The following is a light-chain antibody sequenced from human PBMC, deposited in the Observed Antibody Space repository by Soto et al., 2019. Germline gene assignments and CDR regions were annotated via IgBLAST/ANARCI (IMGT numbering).Light chain of an antibody. Sequence: EIVLTQSPATLSLSPGERATLSCRASQTVISYLAWYQQKPGQAPRLLIYDATNRATGIPARFSGSGSVTDFTLTISSLETEDGAGYYCQQRANWPPYTFGQGTKLEIK. CDR2: DAT. CDR1: QTVISY. CDR3: QQRANWPPYT. J-gene: IGKJ2*01. V-gene: IGKV3-11*01.